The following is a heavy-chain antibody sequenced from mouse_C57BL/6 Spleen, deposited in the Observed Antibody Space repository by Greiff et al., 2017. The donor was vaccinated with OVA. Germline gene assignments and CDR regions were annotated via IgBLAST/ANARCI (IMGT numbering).Heavy chain of an antibody. Sequence: EADGGLVQPKGSLKLSCAASGFSFNTYAMNWVRQAPGTGLEWVARIRSKSNNYATYYADSVKDRFPISRDDSESMLYLQMNNLKTEDTAMYYGGRRNYGAMDYWGQGTSVTVSS. D-gene: IGHD2-4*01. V-gene: IGHV10-1*01. CDR1: GFSFNTYA. CDR2: IRSKSNNYAT. J-gene: IGHJ4*01. CDR3: GRRNYGAMDY.